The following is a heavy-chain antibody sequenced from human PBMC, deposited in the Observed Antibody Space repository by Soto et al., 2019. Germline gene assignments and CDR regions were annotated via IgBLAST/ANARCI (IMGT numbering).Heavy chain of an antibody. V-gene: IGHV4-4*02. J-gene: IGHJ6*02. CDR3: AIIPIVTSGHYYGMDV. Sequence: QVQLQESGPGLVKPSGTLSLTCAVSGGSISSSNWWSWVRQPPGKGLEWIGEIYHSGSTNYNPSLKRRVTISVDKSKNQFSLKLSSVTDADTAVYYCAIIPIVTSGHYYGMDVWGQGTTVTVSS. CDR2: IYHSGST. D-gene: IGHD4-4*01. CDR1: GGSISSSNW.